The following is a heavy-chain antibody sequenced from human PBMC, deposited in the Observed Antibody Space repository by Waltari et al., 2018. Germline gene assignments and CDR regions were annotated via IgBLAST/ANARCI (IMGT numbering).Heavy chain of an antibody. J-gene: IGHJ6*03. CDR1: GGSISSGGYY. V-gene: IGHV4-31*03. Sequence: QVQLQESGPGLVKPSQTLSLTCTVSGGSISSGGYYWSWIRQHPGKGLEWIGYSDYSGSTNYNPSLKSGVTISVDTSKNQFSLKLSSVTAADTAVYYCARGKRSGQPPTYYYYMDVWGKGTTVTVSS. CDR2: SDYSGST. CDR3: ARGKRSGQPPTYYYYMDV. D-gene: IGHD3-3*01.